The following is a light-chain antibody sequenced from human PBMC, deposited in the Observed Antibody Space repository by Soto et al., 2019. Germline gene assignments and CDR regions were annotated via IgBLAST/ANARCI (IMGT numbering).Light chain of an antibody. CDR2: DVS. V-gene: IGLV2-14*01. Sequence: QSALTQPASVSGSPRQSITLSCTGTSSDVGGYNYVSWYQQHPGKAPKLMIFDVSNRPSGVSNRFSGSQSGNTASLTISGLEAEDEADYYCSSYTGSGTLYVVGTGTKVTVL. J-gene: IGLJ1*01. CDR3: SSYTGSGTLYV. CDR1: SSDVGGYNY.